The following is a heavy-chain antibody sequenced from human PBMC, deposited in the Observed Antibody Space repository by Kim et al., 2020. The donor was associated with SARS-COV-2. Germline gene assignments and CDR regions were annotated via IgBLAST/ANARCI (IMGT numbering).Heavy chain of an antibody. J-gene: IGHJ1*01. CDR3: VRDLNNIGSVWYGGYFQH. CDR2: IYYHGSSE. V-gene: IGHV3-33*01. CDR1: GFTFSTYG. D-gene: IGHD6-19*01. Sequence: GGSLRLSCEASGFTFSTYGMHWVRQAPGKGLEWVAVIYYHGSSEFYADSVKGRFSISRDNSKNTLYLQMNSLRAEDTAVYHCVRDLNNIGSVWYGGYFQHWGQGTLVIVSS.